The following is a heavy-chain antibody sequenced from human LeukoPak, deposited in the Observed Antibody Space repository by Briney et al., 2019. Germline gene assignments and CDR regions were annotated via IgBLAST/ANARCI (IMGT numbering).Heavy chain of an antibody. CDR1: GFTFSSYA. Sequence: PGGSLRLSCAASGFTFSSYAMSWVRQAPGKGLEWVSAISGSGGTTYYADSVKGRFTISRDNSKNTLYLQMNSLRAEDTAVYYCAKDRSGWYSHFDYWGQGTLVTVSS. CDR3: AKDRSGWYSHFDY. V-gene: IGHV3-23*01. J-gene: IGHJ4*02. CDR2: ISGSGGTT. D-gene: IGHD6-19*01.